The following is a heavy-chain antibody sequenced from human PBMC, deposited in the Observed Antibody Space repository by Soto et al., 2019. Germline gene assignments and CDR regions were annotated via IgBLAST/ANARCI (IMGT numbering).Heavy chain of an antibody. V-gene: IGHV3-30-3*01. Sequence: GGSLTLSXAASGLTFSRKAMQWVRQAAGKGLEWVAVISYVGDNKYYADSVKGRFTISRDNSKNTLYLQMTSPRAEDTAVYYCARDRSPMAPYSYYYYGMDPWGQGTTVTVSS. CDR1: GLTFSRKA. J-gene: IGHJ6*02. CDR2: ISYVGDNK. CDR3: ARDRSPMAPYSYYYYGMDP. D-gene: IGHD3-10*01.